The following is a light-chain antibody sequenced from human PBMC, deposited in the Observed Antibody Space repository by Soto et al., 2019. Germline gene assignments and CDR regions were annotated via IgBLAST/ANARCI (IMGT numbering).Light chain of an antibody. CDR3: QQYNNWPRT. CDR1: QSVTSN. J-gene: IGKJ1*01. Sequence: IVMPLSAVTLSVSQFSRSHLSVRASQSVTSNLAWYQQKPGRAPRLLIYGASTRATGVPAWFSGSGSGTEFTLTISSLQSEDFAVYYCQQYNNWPRTFAQGTKLE. CDR2: GAS. V-gene: IGKV3-15*01.